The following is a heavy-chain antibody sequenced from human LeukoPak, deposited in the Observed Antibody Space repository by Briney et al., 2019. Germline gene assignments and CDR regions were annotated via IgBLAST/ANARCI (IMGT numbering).Heavy chain of an antibody. Sequence: ASENLSFTSSGYAFTFCSKHWVRHAPGQGLELMGWINPISGGTNYAQKFQGRVTMTRDTSISKAYMELRRLRSEVTAVYYCARERYSSSTMAYWGQGTLVTVPS. CDR2: INPISGGT. J-gene: IGHJ4*02. CDR3: ARERYSSSTMAY. V-gene: IGHV1-2*02. D-gene: IGHD6-13*01. CDR1: GYAFTFCS.